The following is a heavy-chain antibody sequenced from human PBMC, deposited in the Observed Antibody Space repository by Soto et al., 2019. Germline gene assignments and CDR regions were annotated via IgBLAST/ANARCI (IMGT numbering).Heavy chain of an antibody. V-gene: IGHV4-30-4*01. CDR1: GGSISSGDYY. D-gene: IGHD6-6*01. CDR2: IYYSGST. J-gene: IGHJ5*02. CDR3: ARESSSSGWFDP. Sequence: SETLSLTCTVSGGSISSGDYYWSWIRQPPGKGLEWIGYIYYSGSTYYNPSLKSRVTISVDTSKNQFSLKLSSVTAADTAVYYCARESSSSGWFDPWGQGTLVTVSS.